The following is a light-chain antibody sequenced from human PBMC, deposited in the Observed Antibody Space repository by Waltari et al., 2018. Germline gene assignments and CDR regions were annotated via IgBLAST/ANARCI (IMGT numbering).Light chain of an antibody. V-gene: IGLV2-23*02. Sequence: QSALTQPASVSGSPGQSITIPCNGGNSDVGHYNLVSWYQQHPGKAPKLLLYEVNQRPSGVSSRFSGSKSGITASLTISGLQAEDEADFYCCSYAGSTTWLFGGGTMLTVL. CDR2: EVN. CDR1: NSDVGHYNL. CDR3: CSYAGSTTWL. J-gene: IGLJ2*01.